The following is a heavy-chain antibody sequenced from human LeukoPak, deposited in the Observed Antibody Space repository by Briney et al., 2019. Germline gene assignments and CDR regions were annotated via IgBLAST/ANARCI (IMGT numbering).Heavy chain of an antibody. CDR1: GFTFSSSG. D-gene: IGHD6-19*01. CDR2: ISDAGSNK. Sequence: PWGSLRLSCAASGFTFSSSGMHWVRQAPPQGLELVSLISDAGSNKYYEASVKGRFPISRDKSKNPLYLQMNSLRAEDTAIYYFARDPGGSGYSFDPWGQGTQVTVCS. CDR3: ARDPGGSGYSFDP. J-gene: IGHJ5*02. V-gene: IGHV3-33*05.